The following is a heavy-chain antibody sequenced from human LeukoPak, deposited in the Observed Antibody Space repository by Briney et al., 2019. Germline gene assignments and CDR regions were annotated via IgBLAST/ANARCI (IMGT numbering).Heavy chain of an antibody. J-gene: IGHJ5*02. CDR3: ARQEYCSGGSCYTWFDP. CDR1: GYSINNYW. V-gene: IGHV5-51*01. CDR2: IYPADSDI. Sequence: GESLKISCKGSGYSINNYWIGWVRQMPRKGLEWMGIIYPADSDIRYSPSFQGQVTISADKSISTAYLQWSSLKASDTAIYYCARQEYCSGGSCYTWFDPWGQGTLVIVSS. D-gene: IGHD2-15*01.